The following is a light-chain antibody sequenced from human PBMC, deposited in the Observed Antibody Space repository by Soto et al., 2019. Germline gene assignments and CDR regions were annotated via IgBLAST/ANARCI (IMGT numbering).Light chain of an antibody. CDR2: RAS. V-gene: IGKV3-15*01. CDR3: QQYNKWPIT. J-gene: IGKJ5*01. CDR1: QSVISN. Sequence: EIVLTQSPDTLSVSPGEGATLSRRASQSVISNLAWYQQKPGQAPRLLIYRASTRVAGLPDRFSGSGSGTEFTLTISSLQSEDCAVYYCQQYNKWPITFGQGTRLEIK.